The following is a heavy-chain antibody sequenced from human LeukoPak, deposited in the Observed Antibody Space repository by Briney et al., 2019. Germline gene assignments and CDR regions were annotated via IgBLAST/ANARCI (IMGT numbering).Heavy chain of an antibody. D-gene: IGHD6-6*01. CDR1: GFTFSSYA. J-gene: IGHJ4*02. Sequence: GGSLRLSCAASGFTFSSYAMSWVRQAPGKGLEWVSAISGSGGSTYYADSVKGRFTISRDNAKNSLYLQMNSLSAEDTALYYCTKGGVSSPDAFDYWGQGTLDTVSS. V-gene: IGHV3-23*01. CDR2: ISGSGGST. CDR3: TKGGVSSPDAFDY.